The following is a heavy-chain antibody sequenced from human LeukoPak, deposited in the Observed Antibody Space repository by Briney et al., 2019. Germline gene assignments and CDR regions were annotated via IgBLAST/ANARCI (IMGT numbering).Heavy chain of an antibody. CDR3: AKRGGYYFDY. CDR2: IDPSDSYT. CDR1: GDSFTSYW. D-gene: IGHD3-10*01. Sequence: GESLKISCKGSGDSFTSYWISWVRQMPGKGLEWMGRIDPSDSYTYYGPSFQGHVTMSVDKSITTAYLQWNSLRAEDTAVYYCAKRGGYYFDYWGQGALVTVSS. J-gene: IGHJ4*02. V-gene: IGHV5-10-1*01.